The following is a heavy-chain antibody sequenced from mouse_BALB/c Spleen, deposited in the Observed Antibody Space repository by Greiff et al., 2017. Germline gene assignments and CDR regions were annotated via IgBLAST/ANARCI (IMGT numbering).Heavy chain of an antibody. CDR3: ARHGDGNYVWFAY. D-gene: IGHD2-1*01. CDR1: GFTFSSYY. CDR2: INSNGGST. J-gene: IGHJ3*01. Sequence: DVKLVESGGGLVKLGGSLKLSCAASGFTFSSYYMSWVRQTPEKRLELVAAINSNGGSTYYPDTVKGRFTISRDNAKNTLYLQMSSLKSEDTALYYCARHGDGNYVWFAYWGQGTLVTVSA. V-gene: IGHV5-6-2*01.